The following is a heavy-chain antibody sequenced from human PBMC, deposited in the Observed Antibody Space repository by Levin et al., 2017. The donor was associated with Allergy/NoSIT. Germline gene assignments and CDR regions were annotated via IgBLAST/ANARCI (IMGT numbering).Heavy chain of an antibody. D-gene: IGHD6-13*01. J-gene: IGHJ4*02. CDR1: GGSFSGYY. Sequence: SETLSLTCAVYGGSFSGYYWSWIRQPPGKGLEWIGEINHSGSTNYNPSLKSRVTISVDTSKNQFSLKLSSVTAADTAVYYCARGQYSSSWYGGAYYFDYWGQGTLVTVSS. V-gene: IGHV4-34*01. CDR3: ARGQYSSSWYGGAYYFDY. CDR2: INHSGST.